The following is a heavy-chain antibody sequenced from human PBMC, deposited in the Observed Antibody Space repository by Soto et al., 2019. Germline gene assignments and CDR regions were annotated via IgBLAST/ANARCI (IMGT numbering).Heavy chain of an antibody. J-gene: IGHJ6*02. CDR2: VSYDGSHK. Sequence: QVQLVESGGGVVQPGTSLRLSCAPSGFTFNNYGIYWVRQAPGKGLEWVAVVSYDGSHKYYADSVKGRFTISRENAKNILYLQMNSLRPDDTAVYYCAKDLGQQLILNYGMDVWGQGTTVIVSS. D-gene: IGHD4-4*01. V-gene: IGHV3-30*18. CDR1: GFTFNNYG. CDR3: AKDLGQQLILNYGMDV.